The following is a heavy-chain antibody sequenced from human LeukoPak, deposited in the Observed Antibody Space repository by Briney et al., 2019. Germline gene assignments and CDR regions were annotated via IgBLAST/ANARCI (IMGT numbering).Heavy chain of an antibody. V-gene: IGHV1-18*01. D-gene: IGHD2-21*02. J-gene: IGHJ5*02. CDR1: GGTFSSYA. CDR3: ARDPSVVVTAPNGWFDP. Sequence: ASVKVSYKASGGTFSSYAISWVRQAPGQGLEWMGWISAYNGNTNYAQKIQGRVTMTTDTFTSTAYMELRSLRSDDTAVYYCARDPSVVVTAPNGWFDPWGQGTLVTVSS. CDR2: ISAYNGNT.